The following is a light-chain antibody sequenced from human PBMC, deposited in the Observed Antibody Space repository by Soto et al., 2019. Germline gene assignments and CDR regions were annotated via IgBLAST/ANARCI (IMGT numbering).Light chain of an antibody. J-gene: IGKJ1*01. Sequence: EIVMTQSPAPLSFSPGERATLSCRASQSVSSYLAWFQQKPGQAPRLLIYDASSRATGIPDRFSGSGSGTDFTLTISRLEPEDFAVYYCQQYGSSPRTFGQGTKVDIK. V-gene: IGKV3-20*01. CDR3: QQYGSSPRT. CDR1: QSVSSY. CDR2: DAS.